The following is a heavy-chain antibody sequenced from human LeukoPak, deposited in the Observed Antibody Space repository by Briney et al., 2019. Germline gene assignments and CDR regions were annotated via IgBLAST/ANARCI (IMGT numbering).Heavy chain of an antibody. V-gene: IGHV4-59*08. J-gene: IGHJ4*02. CDR1: GGSISSYY. CDR2: IYYSGST. CDR3: ASVWWLSYFDY. Sequence: PSETLSLTCTVSGGSISSYYWSWIRQPPGKGLEWIGYIYYSGSTKYNPSLKSRVTISVDTSKNQFSLKLSTVTAADTAVYYCASVWWLSYFDYWGQGTLVTVSS. D-gene: IGHD3-22*01.